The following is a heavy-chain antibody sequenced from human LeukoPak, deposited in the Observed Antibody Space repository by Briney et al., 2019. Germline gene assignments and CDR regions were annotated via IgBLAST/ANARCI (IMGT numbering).Heavy chain of an antibody. V-gene: IGHV3-49*04. Sequence: QSGGSLRLSCTSSGLTFGHFALAWVRQAPGKGLEWVGFIRSQAYGGTIEYAASVKGRFTISRDNYKNIADLQMNSLKTEDTAVYYCTRSGDFGVPAALGIDAFDIWGQGTMVTVSS. CDR2: IRSQAYGGTI. D-gene: IGHD2-2*01. CDR1: GLTFGHFA. CDR3: TRSGDFGVPAALGIDAFDI. J-gene: IGHJ3*02.